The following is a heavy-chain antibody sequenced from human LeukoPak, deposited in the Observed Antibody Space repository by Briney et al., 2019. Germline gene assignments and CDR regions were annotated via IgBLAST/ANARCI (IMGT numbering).Heavy chain of an antibody. CDR3: ARNPWGWFDP. Sequence: ASVKVSCKASGYTFTDYYIHWVRQAPGQGLEWMGWINPNTGGTNYAQKFQGRVTMTRDTSITTAYMELSRLRSDDTAVYYCARNPWGWFDPWGQGTLVTVSS. CDR2: INPNTGGT. J-gene: IGHJ5*02. D-gene: IGHD7-27*01. V-gene: IGHV1-2*02. CDR1: GYTFTDYY.